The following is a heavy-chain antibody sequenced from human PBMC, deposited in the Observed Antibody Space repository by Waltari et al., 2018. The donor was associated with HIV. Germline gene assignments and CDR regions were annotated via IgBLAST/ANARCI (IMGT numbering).Heavy chain of an antibody. CDR3: ARVRNDDNSGLFFLVSHDAFDL. D-gene: IGHD6-19*01. Sequence: HVQLQESGPGLLKPSETLALNCTVSGYSIGSAYYWGWVRQPPGKGLEWIGSINHRGTTYYNPSLKSRLTISIDTSENHFSLRLTSVTATDTAVYFCARVRNDDNSGLFFLVSHDAFDLWGRGTLVTVYS. V-gene: IGHV4-38-2*02. CDR1: GYSIGSAYY. CDR2: INHRGTT. J-gene: IGHJ3*01.